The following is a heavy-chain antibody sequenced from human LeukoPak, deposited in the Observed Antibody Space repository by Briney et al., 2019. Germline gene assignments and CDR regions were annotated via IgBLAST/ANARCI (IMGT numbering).Heavy chain of an antibody. J-gene: IGHJ4*02. V-gene: IGHV1-24*01. CDR3: ATGYTYDYSLY. Sequence: GASVKVSCKVSGDTVTGFSIHWVRQAPGHGLEWMGGFDPEDGARIFAQKFQGRVTMTEDTSTDTAYMDLSSLRSEDTAVYYCATGYTYDYSLYSGQGTLVTVSS. CDR2: FDPEDGAR. CDR1: GDTVTGFS. D-gene: IGHD5-18*01.